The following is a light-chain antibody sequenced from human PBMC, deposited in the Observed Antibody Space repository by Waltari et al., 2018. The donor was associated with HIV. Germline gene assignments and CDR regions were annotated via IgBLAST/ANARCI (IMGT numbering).Light chain of an antibody. V-gene: IGLV2-14*01. CDR3: SSYTSSSTLE. J-gene: IGLJ2*01. CDR1: SSDVGGYNY. Sequence: SALTQPAAVSGSPGPSITISCPGTSSDVGGYNYVYWYQQHPGKAPKLMIYEVSNRPSGVSNHFSGSKSGNTASLTISGLQAEDEADYYCSSYTSSSTLEFGGGTKLTVL. CDR2: EVS.